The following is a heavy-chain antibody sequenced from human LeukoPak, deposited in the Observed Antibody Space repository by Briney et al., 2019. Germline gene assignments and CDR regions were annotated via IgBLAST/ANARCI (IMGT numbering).Heavy chain of an antibody. CDR1: GFTFSTYP. Sequence: GGSLRLSCTASGFTFSTYPMHWVRQAPGKGLEWVAVISYDGNDKYYADSVKGRFTISRDNAKNSLYLQMNSLRAEDTAVYYCARDNDLLRYFDWPLDYWGQGTLVTVSS. V-gene: IGHV3-30-3*01. CDR3: ARDNDLLRYFDWPLDY. D-gene: IGHD3-9*01. CDR2: ISYDGNDK. J-gene: IGHJ4*02.